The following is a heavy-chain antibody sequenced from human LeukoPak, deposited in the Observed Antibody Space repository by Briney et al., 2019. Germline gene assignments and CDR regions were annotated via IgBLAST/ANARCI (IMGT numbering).Heavy chain of an antibody. D-gene: IGHD5-18*01. Sequence: SETLSLTCAVSGGSISSNNWWIWVRQSPEKGLEWIGEIYHDGSTNYNPSLKSRVTISMDKSKDQLSLKLNFVTAADTAVYYCARDRGGYTYSHDYWGQGTLVTVSS. CDR1: GGSISSNNW. CDR3: ARDRGGYTYSHDY. CDR2: IYHDGST. V-gene: IGHV4-4*02. J-gene: IGHJ4*02.